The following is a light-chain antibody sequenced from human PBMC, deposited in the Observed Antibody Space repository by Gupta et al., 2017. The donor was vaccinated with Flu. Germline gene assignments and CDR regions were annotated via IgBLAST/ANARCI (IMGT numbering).Light chain of an antibody. CDR2: GAS. CDR1: QSISSN. J-gene: IGKJ5*01. CDR3: QQYDDWPPIT. Sequence: EIVMTQSPDTLSVSPGERATLSCRPSQSISSNLAWYQHKPGLAPRLLIFGASTRATGIADRFSGSGSGTEFTLTISSLESEDFAVYYCQQYDDWPPITFGQGTRLEIK. V-gene: IGKV3-15*01.